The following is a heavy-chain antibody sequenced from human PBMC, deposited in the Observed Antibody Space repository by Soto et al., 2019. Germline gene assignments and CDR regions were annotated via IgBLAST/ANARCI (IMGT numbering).Heavy chain of an antibody. D-gene: IGHD6-13*01. CDR2: ISSGGDTI. Sequence: GGSLRLSCAASGFSFSNYEMNWVRQAPGKGLEWVAYISSGGDTIHYADSVRGRFTVSRDNARNSLSLQMNTLRVEDTALYYCARDRAAGGYWGQGTLVTVYS. J-gene: IGHJ4*02. V-gene: IGHV3-48*03. CDR3: ARDRAAGGY. CDR1: GFSFSNYE.